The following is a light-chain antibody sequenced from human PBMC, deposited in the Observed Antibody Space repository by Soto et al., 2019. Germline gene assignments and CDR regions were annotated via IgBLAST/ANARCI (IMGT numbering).Light chain of an antibody. CDR2: GAS. CDR3: QQYGRSPQT. V-gene: IGKV3-20*01. J-gene: IGKJ1*01. Sequence: EIVLPQSPATLCLSPGETATVSCRASQSVRNYLAWYQQKPGQAPSLLIYGASTRATGIPARFSGSGSGTDFTLTIGRLEPEDFAVYYCQQYGRSPQTFGQGTKV. CDR1: QSVRNY.